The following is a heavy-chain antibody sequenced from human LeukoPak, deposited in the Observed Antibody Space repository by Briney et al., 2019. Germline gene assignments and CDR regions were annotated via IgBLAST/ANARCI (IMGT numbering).Heavy chain of an antibody. J-gene: IGHJ4*02. V-gene: IGHV4-30-2*01. Sequence: SETLSLTCTVSGGSISSGGYYWSWIRQPPGGGLEWIGYIYHSGSTYYNPSLKSPVTISLDRSKNQFSLKLSSVTAADTAVFYCARGFNAGYSYYFDSWGQGILVTVSS. CDR1: GGSISSGGYY. CDR2: IYHSGST. D-gene: IGHD2-15*01. CDR3: ARGFNAGYSYYFDS.